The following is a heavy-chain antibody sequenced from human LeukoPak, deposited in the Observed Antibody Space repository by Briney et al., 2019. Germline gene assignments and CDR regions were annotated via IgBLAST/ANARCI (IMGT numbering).Heavy chain of an antibody. J-gene: IGHJ6*03. V-gene: IGHV4-34*01. D-gene: IGHD1-7*01. Sequence: SETLSLTCAVYGGSFSNDYWSWIRQPPGMGLEWIGEINDSGRINYNPSLMSRVTVSVDTSKNQFSLRLTSVTATDTAVYFCARRWNYGRNYYIDVWGNGATVSVSS. CDR2: INDSGRI. CDR3: ARRWNYGRNYYIDV. CDR1: GGSFSNDY.